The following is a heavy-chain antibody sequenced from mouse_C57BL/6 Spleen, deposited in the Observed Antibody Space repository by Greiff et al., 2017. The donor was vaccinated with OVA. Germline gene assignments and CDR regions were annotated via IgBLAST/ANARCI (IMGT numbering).Heavy chain of an antibody. CDR2: IYPGDGDT. V-gene: IGHV1-82*01. Sequence: QVQLQQSGPELVKPGASVKISCKASGYAFSSSWMNWVKQRPGQGLEWIGRIYPGDGDTNYNGKFKGKATLTADKSSSTAYMQLSSLTSEDYAVYFCARGDYSNWGFAYRGQGTLVTVSA. J-gene: IGHJ3*01. CDR1: GYAFSSSW. CDR3: ARGDYSNWGFAY. D-gene: IGHD2-5*01.